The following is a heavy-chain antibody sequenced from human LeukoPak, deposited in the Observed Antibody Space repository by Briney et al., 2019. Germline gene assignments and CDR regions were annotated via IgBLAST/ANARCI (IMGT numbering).Heavy chain of an antibody. V-gene: IGHV4-38-2*01. CDR2: IYHSGST. CDR1: GYSISSGYY. D-gene: IGHD6-19*01. J-gene: IGHJ6*03. Sequence: SETLSLTCAVSGYSISSGYYWGWIRQPPGKGLEWIGSIYHSGSTYYNPSLKSRVTISVDTSKTQFSLKLSSVTAADTAVYYCASGGWYGGGYYYYYMDVWGKGTTVTVSS. CDR3: ASGGWYGGGYYYYYMDV.